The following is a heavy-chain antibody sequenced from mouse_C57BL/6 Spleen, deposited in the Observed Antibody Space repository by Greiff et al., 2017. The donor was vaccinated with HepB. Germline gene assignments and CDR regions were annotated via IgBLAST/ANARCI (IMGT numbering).Heavy chain of an antibody. CDR1: GYSITSGYD. J-gene: IGHJ4*01. Sequence: EVQLQQSGPGMVKPSQSLSLTCTVTGYSITSGYDWHWIRHFPGNKLEWMGYISYSGSTNYNPSLKSRISITHDTSKNHFFLKLNSVTTEDTATYYCARAGDRAMDYWGQGTSVTVSS. V-gene: IGHV3-1*01. CDR3: ARAGDRAMDY. CDR2: ISYSGST. D-gene: IGHD3-2*01.